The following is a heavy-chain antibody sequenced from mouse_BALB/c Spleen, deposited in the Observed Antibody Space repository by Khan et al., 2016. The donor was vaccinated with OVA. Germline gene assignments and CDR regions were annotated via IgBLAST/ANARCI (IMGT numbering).Heavy chain of an antibody. CDR1: GFSLTGYG. CDR3: ARDYYGNYREAMDY. J-gene: IGHJ4*01. CDR2: IWGDGST. V-gene: IGHV2-6-7*01. D-gene: IGHD2-1*01. Sequence: VQLQESGPGLVAPSQSLSITCTVSGFSLTGYGVNWVRQPPGKGLEWLGMIWGDGSTDYNSALKSRLSISKDNSKSQVFLKMNRLQTDDTARYYGARDYYGNYREAMDYWGQGTSVTVSS.